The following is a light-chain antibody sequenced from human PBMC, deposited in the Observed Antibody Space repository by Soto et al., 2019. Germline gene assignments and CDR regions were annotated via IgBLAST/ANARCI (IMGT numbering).Light chain of an antibody. CDR2: EVS. J-gene: IGLJ1*01. V-gene: IGLV2-14*01. CDR3: SSYTSSSTL. Sequence: QSVLTQPTSVSGSPGQSITISCTGTSSDVGSYNYVSWYQQHPGKAPKLMIYEVSDRPSGISSRFSGSKSGNTASLTISGPQTEDGADYYCSSYTSSSTLFGTGTKVTV. CDR1: SSDVGSYNY.